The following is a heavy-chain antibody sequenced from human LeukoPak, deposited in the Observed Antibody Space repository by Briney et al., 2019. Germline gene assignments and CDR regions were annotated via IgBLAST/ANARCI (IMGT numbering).Heavy chain of an antibody. CDR1: GFRFSAYE. CDR2: ITADGTDK. D-gene: IGHD1-26*01. V-gene: IGHV3-48*03. CDR3: AREVQWELPDY. J-gene: IGHJ4*02. Sequence: GGSLRLSCAASGFRFSAYEMNWVRQAPGKGLEWVSYITADGTDKYDADSVKGRFTISRDNAKNSLYLQMNSLRVDDTAIYYCAREVQWELPDYWGQGTLVTVSS.